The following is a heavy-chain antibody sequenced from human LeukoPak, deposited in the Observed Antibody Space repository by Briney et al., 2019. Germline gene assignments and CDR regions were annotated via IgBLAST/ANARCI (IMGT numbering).Heavy chain of an antibody. J-gene: IGHJ5*02. CDR1: GGSISSSNW. D-gene: IGHD2-2*01. Sequence: SGTLSLTCAVSGGSISSSNWWSWVRQPPGKGLEWIGEIYHSGCTNYNPSLKSRVTISVDKSKNQLSLKLSSVTAADTAVYYCARGLVGYCSSTSCYSWFDPWGQGTLVTVSS. CDR2: IYHSGCT. CDR3: ARGLVGYCSSTSCYSWFDP. V-gene: IGHV4-4*02.